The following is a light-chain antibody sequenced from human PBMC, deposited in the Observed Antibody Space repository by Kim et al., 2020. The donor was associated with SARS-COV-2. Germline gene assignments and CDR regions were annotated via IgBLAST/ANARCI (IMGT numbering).Light chain of an antibody. V-gene: IGLV2-11*01. CDR1: SSDVGGYNY. CDR3: CSYAGSYVV. Sequence: PGQSVTISCTGTSSDVGGYNYVSWYQQYPGKAPKVMIYGVTKRPSGVPERFSGSKSGNTASLTVSGLQAEDEADYYCCSYAGSYVVFGGGTQLTVL. CDR2: GVT. J-gene: IGLJ2*01.